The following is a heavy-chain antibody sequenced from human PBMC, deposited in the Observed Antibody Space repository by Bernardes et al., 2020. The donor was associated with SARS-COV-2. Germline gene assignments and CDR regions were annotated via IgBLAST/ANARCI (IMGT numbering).Heavy chain of an antibody. V-gene: IGHV4-31*03. Sequence: SETLSLTCTVSGDSISSGGSYWSWIRQHPGKGLEWIGYIYYSGRTYYNPSLKSRVTISVDTSKNQFSLKLSSVTAADTAVYYCARTLRSAAVCFDYWGQGTLVTVSS. CDR3: ARTLRSAAVCFDY. D-gene: IGHD2-8*02. J-gene: IGHJ4*02. CDR1: GDSISSGGSY. CDR2: IYYSGRT.